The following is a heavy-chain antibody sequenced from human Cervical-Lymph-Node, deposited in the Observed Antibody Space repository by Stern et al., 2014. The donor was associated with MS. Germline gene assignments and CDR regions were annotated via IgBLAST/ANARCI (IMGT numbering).Heavy chain of an antibody. CDR1: GFTFSSYG. CDR2: AWYDGSTA. CDR3: ARGHIPYAYNYLFDY. D-gene: IGHD5-24*01. J-gene: IGHJ4*02. Sequence: VQLVESEGGVVQPGTSLRLSCAASGFTFSSYGMHWVRQAPGKGLEWVALAWYDGSTAYYTNSVKGRFTISRDNSKNTLFLQMNSLTAEDTAVYYCARGHIPYAYNYLFDYWGQGTLVTVSS. V-gene: IGHV3-33*01.